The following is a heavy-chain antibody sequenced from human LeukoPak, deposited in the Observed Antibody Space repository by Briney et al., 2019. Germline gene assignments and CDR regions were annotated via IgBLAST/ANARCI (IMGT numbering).Heavy chain of an antibody. Sequence: PSETLSLTCAVYGGTFSGHYWTWIRQPPGKGLQWVGDVNDGGSTNYNPSLKGRFTISEDKSKKQLSLRLPSLAAADTAVYYCARGVVSGRFGDFYHYMDVQGNVTTVSAAS. V-gene: IGHV4-34*01. CDR2: VNDGGST. CDR1: GGTFSGHY. J-gene: IGHJ6*03. CDR3: ARGVVSGRFGDFYHYMDV. D-gene: IGHD3-16*01.